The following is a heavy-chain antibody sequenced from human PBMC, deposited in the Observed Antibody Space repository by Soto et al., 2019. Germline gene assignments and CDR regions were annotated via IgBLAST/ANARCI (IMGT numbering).Heavy chain of an antibody. J-gene: IGHJ4*02. CDR1: GYTFTSYG. CDR3: ARAEQWLVQTGEYDY. CDR2: ISAYNGNT. D-gene: IGHD6-19*01. Sequence: RASVKVSCKASGYTFTSYGISWVRQAPGQGLEWMGWISAYNGNTNYAQKLQGRVTMTTDTSTSTAYMELRSLRSDDTAVYYCARAEQWLVQTGEYDYWGQGTLVTVSS. V-gene: IGHV1-18*01.